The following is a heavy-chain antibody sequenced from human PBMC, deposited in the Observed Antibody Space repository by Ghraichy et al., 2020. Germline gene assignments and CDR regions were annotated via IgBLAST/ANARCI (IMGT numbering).Heavy chain of an antibody. CDR3: ARGAQYYYDSSGYYY. D-gene: IGHD3-22*01. CDR2: INHSGST. Sequence: SETLSLTCAVYGGSFSGYYWSWIRQPPGKGLEWIGEINHSGSTNYNPSLKSRVTISVDTSKNQFSLKLSSVTAADTAVYYCARGAQYYYDSSGYYYWGQGTLVTVSS. CDR1: GGSFSGYY. V-gene: IGHV4-34*01. J-gene: IGHJ4*02.